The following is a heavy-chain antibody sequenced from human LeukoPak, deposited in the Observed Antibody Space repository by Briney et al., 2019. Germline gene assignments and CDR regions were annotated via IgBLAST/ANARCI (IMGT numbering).Heavy chain of an antibody. CDR1: GFTFSSYE. J-gene: IGHJ4*02. V-gene: IGHV3-48*03. D-gene: IGHD3-22*01. CDR2: ISSSGSTI. CDR3: ARAPAHYYYDSSVYFC. Sequence: GGSLILSCAASGFTFSSYEMNWVRQAPGKGLEWVSYISSSGSTIYYADSVKGRFTISRDNAKNSLYLQMNSLRAEDTAVYYCARAPAHYYYDSSVYFCWGQGTLTTVS.